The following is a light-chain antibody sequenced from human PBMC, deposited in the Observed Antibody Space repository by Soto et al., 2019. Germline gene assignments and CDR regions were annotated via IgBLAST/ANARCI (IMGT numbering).Light chain of an antibody. CDR2: DAS. J-gene: IGKJ1*01. CDR3: LQRSDWWT. V-gene: IGKV3-11*01. Sequence: EIVLTQSPATLSLSPGERATLSCRASQSVSTYLAWYQQKPGQPPRLLIYDASTRATGIPARFSGSGSGADFTPTISSLEPEDFAVYYCLQRSDWWTFGQGTKVEIK. CDR1: QSVSTY.